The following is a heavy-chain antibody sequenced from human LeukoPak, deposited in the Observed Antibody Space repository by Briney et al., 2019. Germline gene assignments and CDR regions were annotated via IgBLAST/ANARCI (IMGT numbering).Heavy chain of an antibody. CDR1: GGSISSYY. V-gene: IGHV4-59*08. D-gene: IGHD3-22*01. CDR2: IFYSGST. J-gene: IGHJ4*02. Sequence: SETLSLTCTVSGGSISSYYWSWIRQPPGKGLEWIGYIFYSGSTNYNPSLKSRVTISVDTSKNQSSLKLSSVTAADTAVYYCARHGGQSSGYYYWGQGNLVTVSS. CDR3: ARHGGQSSGYYY.